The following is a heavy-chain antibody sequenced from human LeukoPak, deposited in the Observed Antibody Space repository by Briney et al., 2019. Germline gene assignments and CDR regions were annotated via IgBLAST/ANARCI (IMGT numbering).Heavy chain of an antibody. CDR2: ISSSSSYI. Sequence: GGSLRLSCAASGFTFSSYSMNWVRQAPGKGLEWVSSISSSSSYIYYADSVKGRFTISRDNAKNSLYLQMNSLRAEDTAVYYCARDPDFTVGATTSQSAFDIWGQGTMVTVSS. D-gene: IGHD1-26*01. J-gene: IGHJ3*02. CDR1: GFTFSSYS. V-gene: IGHV3-21*01. CDR3: ARDPDFTVGATTSQSAFDI.